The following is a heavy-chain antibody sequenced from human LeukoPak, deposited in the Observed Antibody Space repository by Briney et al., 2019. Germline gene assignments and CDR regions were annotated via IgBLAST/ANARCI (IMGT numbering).Heavy chain of an antibody. V-gene: IGHV3-48*03. CDR2: IGESGSPV. J-gene: IGHJ1*01. CDR3: ARTGSTGTYKLPFQY. D-gene: IGHD1-14*01. CDR1: CFFFNDFD. Sequence: GLLILSCGAACFFFNDFDMRWVRPPAGRGLELLSYIGESGSPVFSADSVKGRIFISSDNTKKSLFLQMNGMRVEDTGIYYCARTGSTGTYKLPFQYWGPGTLVAVSS.